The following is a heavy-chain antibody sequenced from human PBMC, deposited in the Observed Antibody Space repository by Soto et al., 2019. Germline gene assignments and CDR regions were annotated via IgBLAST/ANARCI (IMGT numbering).Heavy chain of an antibody. CDR1: GFTFSSYA. CDR2: ISGSGGST. CDR3: AKEGPHGAAAGIGWRYYYYMDV. D-gene: IGHD6-13*01. V-gene: IGHV3-23*01. Sequence: GGSLRLSCAASGFTFSSYAMSWVRQAPGKGLEWVSAISGSGGSTYYADSVKGRFTISRDNSKNTLYLQMNSLRAEDTAVYYCAKEGPHGAAAGIGWRYYYYMDVWGKGTTVTVSS. J-gene: IGHJ6*03.